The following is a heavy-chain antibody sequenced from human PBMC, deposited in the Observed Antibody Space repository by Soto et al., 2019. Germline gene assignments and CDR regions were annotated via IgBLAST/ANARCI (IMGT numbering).Heavy chain of an antibody. CDR3: VKDESINWYSGHFRH. CDR2: ISSTSKYI. Sequence: EVQLVESGGGLVKPGGSLRVSCAASGFTFSNYSMNWVRQAPGKGLEWVSSISSTSKYIYYADSVKGRFTISRDNAKKSLYLQMNSLSAEDTAFYYCVKDESINWYSGHFRHWGQGTLVTVSS. V-gene: IGHV3-21*04. D-gene: IGHD6-13*01. CDR1: GFTFSNYS. J-gene: IGHJ1*01.